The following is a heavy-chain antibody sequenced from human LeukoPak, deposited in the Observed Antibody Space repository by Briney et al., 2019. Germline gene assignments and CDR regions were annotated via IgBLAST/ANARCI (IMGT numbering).Heavy chain of an antibody. J-gene: IGHJ4*02. Sequence: PGGSLRLSCAASGFTFSSYWMTWVRQAPGKGLEWVANIKGDGSEKYYVDSVKGRFTISRDSAKNSLFLQMNSLRAEDTAVYYCAKGSHYYGFTEGGRGTLVTVSS. CDR2: IKGDGSEK. CDR3: AKGSHYYGFTE. D-gene: IGHD3-10*01. CDR1: GFTFSSYW. V-gene: IGHV3-7*01.